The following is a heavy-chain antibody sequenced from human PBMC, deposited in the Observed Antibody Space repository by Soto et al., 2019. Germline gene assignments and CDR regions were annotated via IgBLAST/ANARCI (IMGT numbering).Heavy chain of an antibody. J-gene: IGHJ4*02. Sequence: QVQLVQSGAEVKKPGASVKVSCKASGYTFTSYYMHWVRQAPGQGLEWMGIINPSGGSTSYAQKFQGRVTXXRXTXXSTVYMELSSLRSEDTAVYYCATCSSTSYAFLFDYWGQGTLVTVSS. V-gene: IGHV1-46*03. CDR2: INPSGGST. CDR3: ATCSSTSYAFLFDY. D-gene: IGHD2-2*01. CDR1: GYTFTSYY.